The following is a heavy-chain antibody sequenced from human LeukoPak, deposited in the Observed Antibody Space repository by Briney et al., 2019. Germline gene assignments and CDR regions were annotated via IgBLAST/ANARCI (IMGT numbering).Heavy chain of an antibody. Sequence: GGSLRLSCAASGFAVSNNYMSWVRQAPGKGLEWVSVIYAGGNTYYANSVNGRFTISRDNSKNSLFLQMHSLRAEDTALYYCVYGDFVRTVNYFDYWGQGTLVTVSS. V-gene: IGHV3-66*01. CDR2: IYAGGNT. CDR1: GFAVSNNY. D-gene: IGHD4-17*01. CDR3: VYGDFVRTVNYFDY. J-gene: IGHJ4*02.